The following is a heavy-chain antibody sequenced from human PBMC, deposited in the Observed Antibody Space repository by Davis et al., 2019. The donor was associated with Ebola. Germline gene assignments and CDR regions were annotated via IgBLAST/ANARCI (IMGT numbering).Heavy chain of an antibody. D-gene: IGHD5-18*01. Sequence: GESLKISCAASGFTVSFYAMHWVRQAPGKGLEWVAFITYDGKNQYYKESVRGRFTISRSNPNKTVSLQMTNLRSDHTAVYYCSNARYSYGAAYFDNWGRGVLVSVTS. V-gene: IGHV3-30*18. CDR1: GFTVSFYA. CDR2: ITYDGKNQ. CDR3: SNARYSYGAAYFDN. J-gene: IGHJ4*02.